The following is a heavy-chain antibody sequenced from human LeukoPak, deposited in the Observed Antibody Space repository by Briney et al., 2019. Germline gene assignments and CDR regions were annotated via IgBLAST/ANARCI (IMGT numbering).Heavy chain of an antibody. D-gene: IGHD3-10*01. Sequence: SVKVSCKASGGAFSSYAISWVRQAPGQGLEWMGGIIPIFGTANYAQKFQGRVTITADESTSTAYMELSSLRSEDTAVYYCASTYGSGSYGDYYYYGMDVWGKGTTVTVSS. CDR1: GGAFSSYA. J-gene: IGHJ6*04. CDR3: ASTYGSGSYGDYYYYGMDV. CDR2: IIPIFGTA. V-gene: IGHV1-69*13.